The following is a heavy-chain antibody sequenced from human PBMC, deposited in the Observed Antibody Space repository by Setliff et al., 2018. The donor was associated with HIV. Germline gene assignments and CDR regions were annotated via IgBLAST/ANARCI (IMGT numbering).Heavy chain of an antibody. V-gene: IGHV3-74*01. CDR1: GLTLNDYA. CDR2: VNTDGSIK. Sequence: GGSLRLSCAVSGLTLNDYAMHWVRQAPGEGLVWVSRVNTDGSIKTYADSVKDRFTISRDNAKNTLYLQMNSLRAEDTGVYYCHSGYDTEEQSYFDYWGQGTLVTVSS. J-gene: IGHJ4*02. CDR3: HSGYDTEEQSYFDY. D-gene: IGHD5-12*01.